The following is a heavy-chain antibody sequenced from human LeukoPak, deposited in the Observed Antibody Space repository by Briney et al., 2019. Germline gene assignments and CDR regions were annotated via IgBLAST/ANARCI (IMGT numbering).Heavy chain of an antibody. Sequence: SETLSLTCTVSGGSISSYYWSWIRQPPGKGLEWIGYIYYSGSTNYNPSLKSRVTISVDTSKNQFSLKLSSVTAADTAVYYCARDNWNYRSSMDVWGQGTTVTVSS. D-gene: IGHD1-7*01. CDR2: IYYSGST. J-gene: IGHJ6*02. V-gene: IGHV4-59*01. CDR1: GGSISSYY. CDR3: ARDNWNYRSSMDV.